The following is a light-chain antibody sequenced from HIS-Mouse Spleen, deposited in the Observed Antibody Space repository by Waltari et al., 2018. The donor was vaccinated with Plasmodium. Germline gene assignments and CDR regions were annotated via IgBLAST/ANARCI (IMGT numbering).Light chain of an antibody. CDR1: TPDVGSYNL. J-gene: IGLJ2*01. CDR3: CSYAGSSTFVV. CDR2: EGS. V-gene: IGLV2-23*03. Sequence: QSALTQPASVSGSPGQSITISCTGTTPDVGSYNLVSWYQQHPVKAPKLMIYEGSKRPSGVSNRFSGSKSGNTASLTISGLQAEDEADYYCCSYAGSSTFVVFGGGTKLTVL.